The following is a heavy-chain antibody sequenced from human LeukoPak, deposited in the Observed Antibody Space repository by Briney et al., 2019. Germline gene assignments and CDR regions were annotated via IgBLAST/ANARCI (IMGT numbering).Heavy chain of an antibody. D-gene: IGHD3-22*01. V-gene: IGHV1-46*01. Sequence: ASVKVSCKASGYTFTNYYIHWVRQAPGQGLEWMGVINPSGGSTTYAQKKFQGRVTMTRDMSTSTVYMELSSLRSEDTAVYYCARDVVTVILRGSYDSSGYHRLDYWGQGTLVTVSS. J-gene: IGHJ4*02. CDR3: ARDVVTVILRGSYDSSGYHRLDY. CDR1: GYTFTNYY. CDR2: INPSGGST.